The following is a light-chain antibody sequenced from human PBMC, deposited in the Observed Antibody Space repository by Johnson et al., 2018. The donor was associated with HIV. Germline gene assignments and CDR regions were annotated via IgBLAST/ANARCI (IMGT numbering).Light chain of an antibody. Sequence: VLTQPPSVSAAPGQMVSISCSGSSSNIGKNYVSWYQQFPGTAPKLLIHENKKRPSGIPDRFSGSKSGTSATLDITGLQTGDEADYYCGTWDSSLNVFGTGTKVTVL. V-gene: IGLV1-51*02. J-gene: IGLJ1*01. CDR1: SSNIGKNY. CDR3: GTWDSSLNV. CDR2: ENK.